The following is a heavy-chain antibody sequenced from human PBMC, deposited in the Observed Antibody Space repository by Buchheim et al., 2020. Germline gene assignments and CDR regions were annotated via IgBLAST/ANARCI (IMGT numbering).Heavy chain of an antibody. J-gene: IGHJ6*02. D-gene: IGHD1-20*01. V-gene: IGHV3-23*04. Sequence: EVQLVESGGGLVQPGGSLRLSCEASGFTFSTYWMSWVRQAPGKGLEWVSAISGSGGSTYYADSVKGRFTISRDNSKNTLYLQMNSLRAEDTAVYYCAKVCSDRYNWNHYYYGMDVWGQGTT. CDR2: ISGSGGST. CDR1: GFTFSTYW. CDR3: AKVCSDRYNWNHYYYGMDV.